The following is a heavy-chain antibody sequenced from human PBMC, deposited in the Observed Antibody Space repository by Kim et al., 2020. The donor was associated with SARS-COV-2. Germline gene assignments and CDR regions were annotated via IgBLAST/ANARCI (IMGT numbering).Heavy chain of an antibody. CDR2: INHSGST. Sequence: SETLSLTCAVYGGSFSGYYWSWIRQPPGKGLEWIGEINHSGSTNYNPSLKSRVTISVDTSKNQFSLKLSSVTAADTAVYYCARDRDCSSTSCLRPLGYYGMDVWGQGTTVTVSS. CDR1: GGSFSGYY. V-gene: IGHV4-34*01. CDR3: ARDRDCSSTSCLRPLGYYGMDV. J-gene: IGHJ6*02. D-gene: IGHD2-2*01.